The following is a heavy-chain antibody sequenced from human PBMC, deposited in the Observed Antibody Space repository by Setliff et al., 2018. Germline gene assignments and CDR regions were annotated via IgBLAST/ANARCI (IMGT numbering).Heavy chain of an antibody. V-gene: IGHV1-46*01. D-gene: IGHD3-22*01. CDR1: GYTFTSHY. CDR2: INPSSGRT. J-gene: IGHJ3*02. CDR3: ARDVFPYHYEGAFDI. Sequence: ASVKVSCKASGYTFTSHYMHWVRQAPGLGLELMGTINPSSGRTSYAQKFQGRVTMTRDTSTSTVYMDMSSLRSEDTAVYYCARDVFPYHYEGAFDIWGQGTMVTV.